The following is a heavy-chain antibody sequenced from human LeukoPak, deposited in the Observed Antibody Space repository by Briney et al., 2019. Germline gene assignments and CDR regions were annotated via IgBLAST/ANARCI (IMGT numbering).Heavy chain of an antibody. CDR2: ISAYNGNT. CDR1: GYTFTSYG. V-gene: IGHV1-18*01. J-gene: IGHJ5*02. D-gene: IGHD5-18*01. Sequence: GGPVKVSCKASGYTFTSYGISWVRQAPGQGLEWMGWISAYNGNTNYAQKFQGRVTITADESTSTAYMELSSLRSEDTAVYYCARVQQTNLNWFDPWGQGTLVTVSS. CDR3: ARVQQTNLNWFDP.